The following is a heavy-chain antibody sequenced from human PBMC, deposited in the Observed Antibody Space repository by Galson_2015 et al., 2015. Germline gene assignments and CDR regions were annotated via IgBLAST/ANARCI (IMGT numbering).Heavy chain of an antibody. V-gene: IGHV6-1*01. J-gene: IGHJ6*03. D-gene: IGHD3-3*01. CDR2: AYYRSKRYN. Sequence: CAIFGDSVSSNSAAWNWIRQSPSRGLEWLGRAYYRSKRYNDYAESVKSRITINPDTSKNQFSLQLNSVTPEDTAVYYCARATRYYDFWSGQTNYYYMDVWGKGTTVTVSS. CDR1: GDSVSSNSAA. CDR3: ARATRYYDFWSGQTNYYYMDV.